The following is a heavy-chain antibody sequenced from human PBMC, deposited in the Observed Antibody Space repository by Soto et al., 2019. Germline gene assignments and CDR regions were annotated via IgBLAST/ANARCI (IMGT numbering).Heavy chain of an antibody. CDR3: AKDLTSMVRVVLLSP. CDR2: ISGSGVIK. J-gene: IGHJ5*02. CDR1: GFTFSNYA. D-gene: IGHD3-10*01. Sequence: EVQLLQSGGGWVQPGGSLRLSCAASGFTFSNYAMAWVRQAPGKGLEWVSSISGSGVIKYYADSVQGRFTISRDNSNNTLSVQMNSLRVEDTAIYYCAKDLTSMVRVVLLSPWGQGILVTVSS. V-gene: IGHV3-23*01.